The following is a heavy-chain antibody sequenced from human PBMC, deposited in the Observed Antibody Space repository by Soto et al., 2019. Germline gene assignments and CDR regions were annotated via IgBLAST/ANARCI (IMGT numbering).Heavy chain of an antibody. D-gene: IGHD1-26*01. J-gene: IGHJ5*02. V-gene: IGHV3-30*18. CDR2: ISNAGSYK. CDR3: AKDRGSGSQAWFDP. Sequence: SCAASGFTFSSFGMHWVRQAPGKGLDWVAVISNAGSYKYYPDSVKGRLTISRDNSKNTLYLQMNSLRAEDTAVYYCAKDRGSGSQAWFDPWGQGTLVTVSS. CDR1: GFTFSSFG.